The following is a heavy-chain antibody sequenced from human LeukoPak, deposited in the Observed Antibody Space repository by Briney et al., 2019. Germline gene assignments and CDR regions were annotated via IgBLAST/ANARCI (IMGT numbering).Heavy chain of an antibody. J-gene: IGHJ4*02. Sequence: GGSLRLSCAASGFTFSTYWTTWVRQAPGKGLEWVANTKRDGSEVYYANSVKGHFTISRDNAKNSLYLQMNSLRAEDTAVYYCARYTEYYFDYWGQGTLVTVSS. CDR2: TKRDGSEV. V-gene: IGHV3-7*01. CDR3: ARYTEYYFDY. D-gene: IGHD2-2*02. CDR1: GFTFSTYW.